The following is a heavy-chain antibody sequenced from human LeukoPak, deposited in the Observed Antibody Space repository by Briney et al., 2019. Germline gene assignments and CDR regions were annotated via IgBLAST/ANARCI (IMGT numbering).Heavy chain of an antibody. CDR3: AKDMAGSFEYFDY. V-gene: IGHV3-9*01. CDR2: ISWNSGSI. Sequence: PGGSLRLSCAASGFTFDDYAMHWVRQAPGKGLEWVSGISWNSGSIDYADSVKGRFTISRDNAKNSLYLQMNSLRAEDTALYNCAKDMAGSFEYFDYWGQGTLVTVSS. J-gene: IGHJ4*02. D-gene: IGHD6-19*01. CDR1: GFTFDDYA.